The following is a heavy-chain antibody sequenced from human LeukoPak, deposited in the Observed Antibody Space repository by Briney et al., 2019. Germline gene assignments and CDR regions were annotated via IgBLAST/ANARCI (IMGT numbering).Heavy chain of an antibody. CDR3: ARDSSIQYDSSGYFSRGFDI. V-gene: IGHV4-38-2*02. D-gene: IGHD3-22*01. CDR2: VYHSGST. J-gene: IGHJ3*02. Sequence: SETLSLTCAVSGSSISIGYYWGWIRQAPGKGLEWIGTVYHSGSTSHNPSLKSRVTISVDMSKNEFSLKLNSVTAADTAVYYCARDSSIQYDSSGYFSRGFDIWGQGTMVSVSS. CDR1: GSSISIGYY.